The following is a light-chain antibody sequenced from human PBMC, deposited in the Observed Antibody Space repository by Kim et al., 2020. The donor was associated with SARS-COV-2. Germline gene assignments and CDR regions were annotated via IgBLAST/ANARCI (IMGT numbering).Light chain of an antibody. CDR3: QQYNNWPPVT. CDR2: GAS. Sequence: PPGNRPTLSRRPRQRVSCHFDSFHQKPGPAPPPLIYGASPRATGIPARFSGTASGIEFTLPINSLQSEHFSVYYCQQYNNWPPVTFGQETRLEI. J-gene: IGKJ5*01. CDR1: QRVSCH. V-gene: IGKV3-15*01.